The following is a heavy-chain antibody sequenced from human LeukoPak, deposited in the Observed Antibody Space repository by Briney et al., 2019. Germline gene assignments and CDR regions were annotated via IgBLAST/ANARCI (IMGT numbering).Heavy chain of an antibody. V-gene: IGHV1-8*01. D-gene: IGHD6-19*01. CDR1: GYTFTTYD. J-gene: IGHJ5*02. Sequence: ASVKVSCKASGYTFTTYDINWVRQATGQGLEWMGWMNPNSGHTGYAQKFQGRVTMTTDTSTSTAYMELRSLRSDDTAVYYCARNRPPYSSGWYDCFDPWGQGTLVTVSS. CDR2: MNPNSGHT. CDR3: ARNRPPYSSGWYDCFDP.